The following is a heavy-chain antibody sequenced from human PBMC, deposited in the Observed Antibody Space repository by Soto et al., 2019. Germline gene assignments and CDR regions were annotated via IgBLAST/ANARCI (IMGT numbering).Heavy chain of an antibody. J-gene: IGHJ5*02. V-gene: IGHV3-33*08. CDR2: IWYDGSNK. D-gene: IGHD6-13*01. CDR3: ARGIAAAGTHLFDP. CDR1: GFTFSSYA. Sequence: VQLLESGGGLVQPGGSLRLSCAASGFTFSSYAMSWVRQAPGKGLEWVAVIWYDGSNKYYADSVKGRFTISRDNSKNTLYLQLNSLRAEDTAVYYCARGIAAAGTHLFDPWGQGTLVTVSS.